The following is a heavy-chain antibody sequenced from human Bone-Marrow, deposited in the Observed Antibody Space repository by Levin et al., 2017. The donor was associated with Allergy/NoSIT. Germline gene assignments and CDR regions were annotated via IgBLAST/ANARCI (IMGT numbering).Heavy chain of an antibody. CDR3: AKDESDYDYWSGSLYGMDV. J-gene: IGHJ6*02. CDR2: ISYDGSNK. CDR1: GFIFSSFG. Sequence: GGSLRLSCAASGFIFSSFGIHWVRQAPGKGLEWVAVISYDGSNKYYADSVKGRFTISRDNSNNTLYLQLNSLRAEDTAVYYCAKDESDYDYWSGSLYGMDVWGQGTTVTVSS. V-gene: IGHV3-30*18. D-gene: IGHD3-3*01.